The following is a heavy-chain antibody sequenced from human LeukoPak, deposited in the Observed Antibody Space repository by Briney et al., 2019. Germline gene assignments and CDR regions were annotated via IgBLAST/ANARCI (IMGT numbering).Heavy chain of an antibody. Sequence: SETLSLTCTVSGGSISSSSYYWGWIRQPPGKGLEWIGSIYYSGSTYYNPSLKSRVTISVDTSKNQFSLKLSSVTAADTAVYYCARTSYNSGPTPGGYWGRGTLVTVS. CDR2: IYYSGST. V-gene: IGHV4-39*07. CDR1: GGSISSSSYY. J-gene: IGHJ4*02. D-gene: IGHD1-14*01. CDR3: ARTSYNSGPTPGGY.